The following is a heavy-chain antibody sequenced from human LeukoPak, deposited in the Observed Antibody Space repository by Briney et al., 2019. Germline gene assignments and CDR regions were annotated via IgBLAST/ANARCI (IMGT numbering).Heavy chain of an antibody. CDR3: TRGHSSSWSAWELPDY. Sequence: GGSLRLSCTASGFPFGDYAMSWFRQAPGKGLEWVGFIRSKAYGGTTEYAASVNGRFTISRDDSKSIAYLQMNSLKTEDTAVYYCTRGHSSSWSAWELPDYWGQGTLVTVSS. J-gene: IGHJ4*02. CDR2: IRSKAYGGTT. D-gene: IGHD6-13*01. V-gene: IGHV3-49*03. CDR1: GFPFGDYA.